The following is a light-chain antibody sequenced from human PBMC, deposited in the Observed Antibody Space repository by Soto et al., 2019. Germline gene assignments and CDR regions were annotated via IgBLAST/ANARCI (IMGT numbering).Light chain of an antibody. J-gene: IGLJ2*01. CDR3: SSYTSSSTPV. CDR2: AVS. CDR1: GSDIGGYNY. Sequence: QSALTQPASVSGSPGQSITISCTGTGSDIGGYNYVAWYQQPPGKAPKLMIYAVSDRPSGVSNRFSGSKSGNTASLTISGLQAEDEADYFCSSYTSSSTPVFGGGTKLTVL. V-gene: IGLV2-14*01.